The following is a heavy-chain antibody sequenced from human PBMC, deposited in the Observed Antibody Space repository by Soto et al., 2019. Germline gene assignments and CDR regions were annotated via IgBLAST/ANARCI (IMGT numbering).Heavy chain of an antibody. CDR3: ARRDTSGFLRYFDN. CDR2: IVPNVGTV. CDR1: GGTLSSFINYP. V-gene: IGHV1-69*06. Sequence: SVKVSCKASGGTLSSFINYPINWVRQAPGQGLEWMGGIVPNVGTVKYAQKFQGRVTITADKSTGTAYMEVSSLRSEDTALYYCARRDTSGFLRYFDNWGQGTLVTVSS. J-gene: IGHJ4*02. D-gene: IGHD3-3*01.